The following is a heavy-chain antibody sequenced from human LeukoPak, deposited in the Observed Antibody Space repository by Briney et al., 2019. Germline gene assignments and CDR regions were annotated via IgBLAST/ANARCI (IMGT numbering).Heavy chain of an antibody. CDR3: ARGAYRNASGFDY. CDR1: GFTFSSYA. CDR2: IWYDGSEK. D-gene: IGHD2-21*01. V-gene: IGHV3-33*08. J-gene: IGHJ4*02. Sequence: GGSLRLSCAASGFTFSSYAMHWVRQAPGKGLEWAAIIWYDGSEKYYADSVKGRFTISRDNSKSTVYLQMNSLRVEDTAVYYCARGAYRNASGFDYWGQGTLVTVSS.